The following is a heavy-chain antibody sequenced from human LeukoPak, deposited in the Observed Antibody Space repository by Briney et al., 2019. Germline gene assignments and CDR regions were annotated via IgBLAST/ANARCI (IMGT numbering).Heavy chain of an antibody. V-gene: IGHV4-61*08. J-gene: IGHJ4*02. CDR2: LFNSGAT. CDR3: TTTPLWLAFDY. D-gene: IGHD6-19*01. CDR1: ADSINTVSGLY. Sequence: PSETLSLTSTVSADSINTVSGLYWSWIRQPPGKGLERLGSLFNSGATNYNPSLRCRVTMSVDMSKSQLSLKLRSVTAADTAMYYCTTTPLWLAFDYWGQGALVTVSS.